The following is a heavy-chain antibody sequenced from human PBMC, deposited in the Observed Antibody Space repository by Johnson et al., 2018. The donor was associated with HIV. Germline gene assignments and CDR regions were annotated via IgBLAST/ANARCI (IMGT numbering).Heavy chain of an antibody. CDR2: IRYDGKDK. CDR3: AKSSSATYYGDAFDM. D-gene: IGHD3-10*01. Sequence: VQLVEFGGGVVQPGGSLRLSCAASGFTFSTYGIHWVRQAPGKGLEWVSFIRYDGKDKYYADFVKGRFTISRDNSKKTLSLKMNSLRPEDTAVYYCAKSSSATYYGDAFDMWGQGTMVTVSS. J-gene: IGHJ3*02. V-gene: IGHV3-30*02. CDR1: GFTFSTYG.